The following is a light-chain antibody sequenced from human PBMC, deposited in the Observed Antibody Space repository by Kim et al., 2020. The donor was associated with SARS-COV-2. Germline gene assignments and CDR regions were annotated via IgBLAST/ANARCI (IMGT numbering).Light chain of an antibody. Sequence: SYELTQPPSLSVSPGQTASITCSGDNLGDKFVGWFQQRPGQSPVLVIYQDNKRPSGIPERFSGSNSGNTATLTISVTQPLDEADYYCQAWDSHTAFGGGTRLTVL. CDR2: QDN. CDR3: QAWDSHTA. J-gene: IGLJ2*01. CDR1: NLGDKF. V-gene: IGLV3-1*01.